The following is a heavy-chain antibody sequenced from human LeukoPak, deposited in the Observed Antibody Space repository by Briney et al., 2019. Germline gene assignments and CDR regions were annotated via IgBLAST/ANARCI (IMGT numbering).Heavy chain of an antibody. D-gene: IGHD3-9*01. Sequence: SETLSLTCTVSGGSISSSNYYWGWIRQPPGKGLEWIGRIDYSGSTSYNPSLKSRVTISVDTSKNQFSLKLSSVTAADTAVYYCAKQYLNGYDILTGYFNVGGYYFDFWGQGTLVTVSS. V-gene: IGHV4-39*01. CDR1: GGSISSSNYY. CDR2: IDYSGST. J-gene: IGHJ4*02. CDR3: AKQYLNGYDILTGYFNVGGYYFDF.